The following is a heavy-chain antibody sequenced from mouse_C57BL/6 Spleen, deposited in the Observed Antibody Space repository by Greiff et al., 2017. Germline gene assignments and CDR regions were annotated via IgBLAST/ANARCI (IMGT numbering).Heavy chain of an antibody. V-gene: IGHV1-80*01. Sequence: QVQLQQSGAELVKPGASVKISCKASGYAFSSYWMNWVKQRPGKGLEWIGQIYPGDGDTNYNGKFKGKATLTADKSSSTAYMQLSSLTSEDSAVYFCARSLYDYLYAMDYWGKGTSVTVSS. D-gene: IGHD2-4*01. J-gene: IGHJ4*01. CDR1: GYAFSSYW. CDR3: ARSLYDYLYAMDY. CDR2: IYPGDGDT.